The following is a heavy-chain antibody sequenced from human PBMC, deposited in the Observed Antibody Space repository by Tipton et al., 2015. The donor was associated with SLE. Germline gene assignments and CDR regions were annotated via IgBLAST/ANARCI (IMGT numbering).Heavy chain of an antibody. D-gene: IGHD1-26*01. V-gene: IGHV1-46*01. CDR3: ARDRSRSGSDVFDY. Sequence: QLVQSGPEVKKPGASVKVSCTASGYTFSSNYIHWVRQAPGQGLEWMGIVNPDTGGTSYAQRFQGRVTVTADTSSSTVYVELSSPRFDDTAVYYCARDRSRSGSDVFDYWGQGTLVTVSS. J-gene: IGHJ4*02. CDR2: VNPDTGGT. CDR1: GYTFSSNY.